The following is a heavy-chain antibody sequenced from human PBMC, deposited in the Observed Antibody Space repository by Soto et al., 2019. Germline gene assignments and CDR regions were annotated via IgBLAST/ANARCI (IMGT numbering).Heavy chain of an antibody. CDR2: IYSGGST. Sequence: EVQLVESGGGLIQPGGSLRLSCAASGFTVSSNYMSWVRQAPGKGLEWVSVIYSGGSTYYADSVKGRFTISRDNSKNTLCLQRTSMRGEDAAVYYCARPVFSETWLGGMDVWGQGTTVSASS. CDR1: GFTVSSNY. D-gene: IGHD3-10*01. CDR3: ARPVFSETWLGGMDV. V-gene: IGHV3-53*01. J-gene: IGHJ6*02.